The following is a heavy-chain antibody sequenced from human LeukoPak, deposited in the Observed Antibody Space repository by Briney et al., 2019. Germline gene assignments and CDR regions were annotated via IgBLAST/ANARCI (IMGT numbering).Heavy chain of an antibody. Sequence: EASVKVSCKASGYTFTGYYMHWVRQAPGQGLEWMGWINPNSGGTNYAQKFQGRVTMTRDTSISTAYMELSRLRSDDTAVYYCARDPFYGSARFNWFDPWGQGTLVTVSS. V-gene: IGHV1-2*02. CDR3: ARDPFYGSARFNWFDP. D-gene: IGHD3-10*01. J-gene: IGHJ5*02. CDR2: INPNSGGT. CDR1: GYTFTGYY.